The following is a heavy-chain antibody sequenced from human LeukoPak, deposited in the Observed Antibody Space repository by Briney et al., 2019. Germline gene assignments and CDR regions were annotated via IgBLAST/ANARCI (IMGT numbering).Heavy chain of an antibody. CDR3: ARDQYYYDSSGYFTRGGSQGAHDY. J-gene: IGHJ4*02. CDR1: GYTFTSYG. CDR2: ISAYNGNT. V-gene: IGHV1-18*01. Sequence: ASVKVSCKASGYTFTSYGISWVRQAPGQGLEWMGWISAYNGNTNYAQKLQGRVTMTTDTSTSTAYMELRSLRSDDTAVYYCARDQYYYDSSGYFTRGGSQGAHDYWGQGTLVTVSS. D-gene: IGHD3-22*01.